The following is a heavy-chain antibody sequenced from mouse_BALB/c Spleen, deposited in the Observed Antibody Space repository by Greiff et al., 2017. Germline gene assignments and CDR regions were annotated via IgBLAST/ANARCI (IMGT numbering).Heavy chain of an antibody. CDR3: ARGGESTMAPYFDV. D-gene: IGHD2-1*01. Sequence: EVKLVESGGGLVKPGGSLKLSCAASGFTLSDYYMYWVRQTPEKRLEWVATISDGGSYTYYPDSVKGRFTISRDNAKNNLDLQMSSLKSEDTAMYYCARGGESTMAPYFDVWGAGTTVTVSS. J-gene: IGHJ1*01. CDR2: ISDGGSYT. V-gene: IGHV5-4*02. CDR1: GFTLSDYY.